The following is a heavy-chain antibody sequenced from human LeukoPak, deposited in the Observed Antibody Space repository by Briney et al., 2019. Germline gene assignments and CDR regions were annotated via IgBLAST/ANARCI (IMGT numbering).Heavy chain of an antibody. Sequence: ASVKVSCKTSGYTFTAFFIHWVRQAPGQGLEWMGWLNPNSGGTNYAQKFQGRVTMTRDMSTSTVYMEVSSLRSEDTAVYYCARDLLGGGDYWGQGTLVTVSS. CDR3: ARDLLGGGDY. V-gene: IGHV1-2*02. CDR1: GYTFTAFF. D-gene: IGHD3-10*01. J-gene: IGHJ4*02. CDR2: LNPNSGGT.